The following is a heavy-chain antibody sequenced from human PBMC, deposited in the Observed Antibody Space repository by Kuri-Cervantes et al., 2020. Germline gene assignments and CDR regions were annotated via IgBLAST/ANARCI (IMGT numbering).Heavy chain of an antibody. V-gene: IGHV3-30-3*01. D-gene: IGHD3-10*01. CDR3: ARELMVRGVIGSPDY. J-gene: IGHJ4*02. CDR1: GFTFSSYA. CDR2: ISYDGSNK. Sequence: GGSLRLSCAASGFTFSSYAMHWVRQAPGKGLEWVAVISYDGSNKYYADSVKGRFTISRDNSKNTLYLQMNSLRAEDTAVYYCARELMVRGVIGSPDYWGQGTLVTVSS.